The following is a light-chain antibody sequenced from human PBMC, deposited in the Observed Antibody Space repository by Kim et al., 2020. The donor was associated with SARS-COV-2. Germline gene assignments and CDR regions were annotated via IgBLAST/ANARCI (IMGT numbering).Light chain of an antibody. V-gene: IGLV6-57*03. CDR3: QSYDSSSNWV. J-gene: IGLJ3*02. CDR2: EDN. Sequence: TVTISCTRSGGSIASNYVQWYQQRPGSAPTTVIYEDNQRPSGVPDRFSGSIDSSSNSASLTISGLKTEDEADYYCQSYDSSSNWVFGGGTQLTVL. CDR1: GGSIASNY.